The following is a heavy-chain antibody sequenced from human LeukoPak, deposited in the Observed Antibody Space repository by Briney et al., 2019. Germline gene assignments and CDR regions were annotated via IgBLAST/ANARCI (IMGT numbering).Heavy chain of an antibody. CDR2: INSDGSDT. Sequence: GGSLRLSCAASGFTFSSYWMHWVRQAPGKGPVWVSRINSDGSDTSYADSVKGRFTVSRDNAKNTLYLQMNSLRPEDTALYYCATSSSWYPVSSDHWGQGTLVTVSS. CDR3: ATSSSWYPVSSDH. CDR1: GFTFSSYW. J-gene: IGHJ4*02. D-gene: IGHD6-13*01. V-gene: IGHV3-74*01.